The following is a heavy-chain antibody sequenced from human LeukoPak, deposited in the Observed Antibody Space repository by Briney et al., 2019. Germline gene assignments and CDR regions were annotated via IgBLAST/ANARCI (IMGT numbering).Heavy chain of an antibody. CDR3: EREVGYSSSYYGRFDP. CDR1: GYTFTGYY. CDR2: VNPNNGVP. D-gene: IGHD2-2*01. J-gene: IGHJ5*02. Sequence: ASVKVSCKASGYTFTGYYMHWVRQAPGQGLEWMGRVNPNNGVPNYAQKFQGRVTMTRDTAISTFYMELSSLRSDDTAVYFCEREVGYSSSYYGRFDPWGQGTLVIVSS. V-gene: IGHV1-2*06.